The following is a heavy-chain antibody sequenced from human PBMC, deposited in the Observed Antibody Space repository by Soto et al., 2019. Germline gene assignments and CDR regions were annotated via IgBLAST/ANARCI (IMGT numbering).Heavy chain of an antibody. J-gene: IGHJ6*02. CDR1: GYTFTAYY. V-gene: IGHV1-2*02. CDR2: INPRFGDT. Sequence: QVQLVQSGAELKEPGDSVRVSCEASGYTFTAYYIHWVRQAPGQGLEWMGWINPRFGDTSYAQDFQGRVSMTRDTSISTVYMELSRLTSDDTAIYYCARNMDYYYGPGSGNGHGIWGQGTTVTVFS. D-gene: IGHD3-10*01. CDR3: ARNMDYYYGPGSGNGHGI.